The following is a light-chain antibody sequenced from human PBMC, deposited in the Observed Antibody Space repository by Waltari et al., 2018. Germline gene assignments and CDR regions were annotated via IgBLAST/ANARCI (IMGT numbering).Light chain of an antibody. V-gene: IGKV1-12*01. J-gene: IGKJ3*01. CDR3: QQANSFPIT. CDR2: ATS. Sequence: DIQMTQSPSSVSASVGGKVPITCRASQEIRNWLAWYQQKPGKAPNLLIYATSSLQTGVPSRFSGSGSGTEFTLTISSLQPEDFATYYCQQANSFPITFGPGTKVDIK. CDR1: QEIRNW.